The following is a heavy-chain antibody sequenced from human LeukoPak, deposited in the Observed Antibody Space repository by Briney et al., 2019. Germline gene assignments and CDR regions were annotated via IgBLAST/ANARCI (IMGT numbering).Heavy chain of an antibody. Sequence: PGGSLRLSCATSGFSFSSYAMSWVRQAPGKGLEWVSAMSSSDDGRYYAASVRGRFTISRDTSRSTLYLQMNSLRAEDAAVYYCARDHDPLWGQGTLVTVSS. CDR3: ARDHDPL. D-gene: IGHD3-16*01. V-gene: IGHV3-23*01. J-gene: IGHJ4*02. CDR2: MSSSDDGR. CDR1: GFSFSSYA.